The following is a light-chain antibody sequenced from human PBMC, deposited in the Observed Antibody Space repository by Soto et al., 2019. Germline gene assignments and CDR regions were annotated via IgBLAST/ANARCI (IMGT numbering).Light chain of an antibody. Sequence: DIVMTQSPDSLAVSLGERATINCKSSQSVLYSSNNKNQLAWYQRKSGQPPKLLIYWASTRESGVPDRFTGSGSGTDFTLTISSLQAEDVAVYYCHQYYSTPYTFGQGTKLEIK. CDR3: HQYYSTPYT. CDR1: QSVLYSSNNKNQ. J-gene: IGKJ2*01. V-gene: IGKV4-1*01. CDR2: WAS.